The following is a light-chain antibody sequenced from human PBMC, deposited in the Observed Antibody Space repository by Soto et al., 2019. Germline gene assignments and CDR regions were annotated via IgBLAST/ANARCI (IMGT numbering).Light chain of an antibody. CDR2: GAS. J-gene: IGKJ1*01. CDR3: QHYNNWPRT. V-gene: IGKV3-15*01. Sequence: EIVMTQSPATLSVSPGERATISCRASQSVSSNLAWYQQKPGQAPRLLIYGASTRATGIPARFSGSVSGTEFTLTISSLQSEDFAVYYCQHYNNWPRTFGPGTKVEIK. CDR1: QSVSSN.